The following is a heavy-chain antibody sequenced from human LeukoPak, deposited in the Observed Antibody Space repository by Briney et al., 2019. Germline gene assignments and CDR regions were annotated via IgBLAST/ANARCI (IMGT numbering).Heavy chain of an antibody. CDR1: GGSISSFY. J-gene: IGHJ4*02. CDR2: IYYSGST. Sequence: SETLSLTCTVSGGSISSFYWSWIRQPPGKGLEWIGYIYYSGSTNYNPSLKSRVTISVDTSKNQFSLKLSSVTAADTAVYYCARRSMVRGVIFDYWGQGTPVTVSS. CDR3: ARRSMVRGVIFDY. D-gene: IGHD3-10*01. V-gene: IGHV4-59*01.